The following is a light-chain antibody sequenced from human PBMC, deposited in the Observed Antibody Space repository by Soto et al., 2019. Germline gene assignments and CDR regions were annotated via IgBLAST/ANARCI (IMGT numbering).Light chain of an antibody. CDR1: QSISSW. J-gene: IGKJ5*01. Sequence: EIQMTQSPATLSASEGDRVTITCRASQSISSWLAWYQQKPGKAPNLLIYDASTLESGVPSRFFGSGSGTEFTLSISSLQPDDFATYYCQQYNSYPIVFGQGTRLEIK. CDR3: QQYNSYPIV. V-gene: IGKV1-5*01. CDR2: DAS.